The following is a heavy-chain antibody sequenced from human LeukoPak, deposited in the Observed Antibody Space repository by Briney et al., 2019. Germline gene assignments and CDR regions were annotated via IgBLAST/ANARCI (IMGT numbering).Heavy chain of an antibody. CDR2: IRSKANTYAT. CDR3: TFFTY. Sequence: GGSLRPSCAASGFTFSGTAIHWVRQASGKGLEWVGRIRSKANTYATAYAASVKGRFTISRDDSKNTAYLQMNSLKTEDTAVYYCTFFTYWGQGALVTVSS. D-gene: IGHD3-3*01. V-gene: IGHV3-73*01. J-gene: IGHJ4*02. CDR1: GFTFSGTA.